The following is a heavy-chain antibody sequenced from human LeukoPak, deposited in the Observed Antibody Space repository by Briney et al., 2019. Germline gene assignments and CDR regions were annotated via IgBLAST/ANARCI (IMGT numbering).Heavy chain of an antibody. CDR2: IYYSGST. J-gene: IGHJ3*02. V-gene: IGHV4-39*01. Sequence: SETLSLTCTVSGGSISSSSYYWGWIRQPPGKGLEWIGSIYYSGSTYYNPSLKSRVTISVDTSKNQFSLKLSSVTAADTAVYYCAGHPPTILDAFDIWGQGTMVTVSS. CDR3: AGHPPTILDAFDI. D-gene: IGHD5-24*01. CDR1: GGSISSSSYY.